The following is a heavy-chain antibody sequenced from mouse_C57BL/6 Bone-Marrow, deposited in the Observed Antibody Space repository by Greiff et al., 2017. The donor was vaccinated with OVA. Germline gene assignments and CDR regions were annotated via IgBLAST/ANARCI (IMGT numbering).Heavy chain of an antibody. CDR3: ARRPYGNAMDY. Sequence: VQLQQSGAELARPGASVKMSCKASGYTFTSYTMHWVKQRPGQGLEWIGYINPSSGYTKYNQKFKDKATLTADKSSSTAYMQLSSLTSEDSAGYYCARRPYGNAMDYWGQGTSVTVSS. V-gene: IGHV1-4*01. D-gene: IGHD1-1*01. CDR2: INPSSGYT. CDR1: GYTFTSYT. J-gene: IGHJ4*01.